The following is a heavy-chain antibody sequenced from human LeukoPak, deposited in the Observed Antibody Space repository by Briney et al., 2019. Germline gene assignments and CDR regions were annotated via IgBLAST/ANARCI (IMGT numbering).Heavy chain of an antibody. CDR2: INTDGTVT. CDR3: ATQQWLAPPPDS. D-gene: IGHD6-19*01. CDR1: GFTFSKYW. V-gene: IGHV3-74*01. Sequence: GGSLRLSCAASGFTFSKYWMLWVRQAPGKGLESVSRINTDGTVTTYADSVKARFTVSRDNADNTMFLQMNSVRDEDTAVYYCATQQWLAPPPDSWGQGTPVTVSS. J-gene: IGHJ4*02.